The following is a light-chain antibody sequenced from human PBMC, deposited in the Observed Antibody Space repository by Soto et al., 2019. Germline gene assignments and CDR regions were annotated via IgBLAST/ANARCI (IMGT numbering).Light chain of an antibody. J-gene: IGKJ4*01. CDR2: DGS. CDR3: QQRSNWHT. CDR1: QKFSRY. V-gene: IGKV3-11*01. Sequence: IVLTKSPATLTLSPGESATLSCKASQKFSRYVARYQQKPGQAPRPLAYDGSKRATGIPARFSGSGSGTDFTLTISSLEPEDFAVYYCQQRSNWHTFGGGTKVEIK.